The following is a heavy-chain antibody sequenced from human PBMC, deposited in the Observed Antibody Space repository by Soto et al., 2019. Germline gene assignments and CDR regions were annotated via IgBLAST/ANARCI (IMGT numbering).Heavy chain of an antibody. CDR1: GFVFSSYW. CDR2: IHSDGSTT. J-gene: IGHJ3*01. Sequence: GGSLRLSCAASGFVFSSYWMHWVRQAPGQGLVWVSHIHSDGSTTTYADSVKGRFTISRDNARNTLYLQMNSLRAEDTAVYYCVRGDKGGFDLWGQGTTVTV. CDR3: VRGDKGGFDL. D-gene: IGHD2-21*02. V-gene: IGHV3-74*01.